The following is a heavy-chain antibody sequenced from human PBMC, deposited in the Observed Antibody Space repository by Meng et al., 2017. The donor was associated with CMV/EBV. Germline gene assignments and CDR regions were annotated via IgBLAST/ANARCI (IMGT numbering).Heavy chain of an antibody. D-gene: IGHD2/OR15-2a*01. CDR1: GYTLIYYD. Sequence: ASVNVSCKASGYTLIYYDFLWVRPASGRGLEWVGWMNHNRGNTAYAQKFQGRVTMNRDTSTSIAYMEQSSLRSGDTAVYYCARGQVQCSTIKCHDYRFSGMDVWGQGTTVTVSS. CDR2: MNHNRGNT. V-gene: IGHV1-8*01. J-gene: IGHJ6*02. CDR3: ARGQVQCSTIKCHDYRFSGMDV.